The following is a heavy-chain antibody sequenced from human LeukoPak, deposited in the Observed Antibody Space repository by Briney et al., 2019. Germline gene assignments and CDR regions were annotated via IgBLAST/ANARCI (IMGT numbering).Heavy chain of an antibody. D-gene: IGHD6-19*01. CDR2: INHSGST. Sequence: SETLSLTCAVYGGSFSGYYWSWIRQPPGKGLEWIGEINHSGSTNYNPSLKSRVTISVDTSKNQFSLKLSSVTAAGTAVYYCARDNGAVANFDYWGQGTLVTVSS. CDR1: GGSFSGYY. J-gene: IGHJ4*02. V-gene: IGHV4-34*01. CDR3: ARDNGAVANFDY.